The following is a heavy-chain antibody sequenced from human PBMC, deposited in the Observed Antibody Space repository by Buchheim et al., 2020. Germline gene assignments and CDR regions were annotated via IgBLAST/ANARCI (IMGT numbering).Heavy chain of an antibody. Sequence: EVHLLDSGGNLVQPGASLRLSCVASGFTFSDYAMGWVRQAPGRGLEWVSDIRGDGSRTYYAESVKGRFTISRDNMKNTVYLQIDSPRAEDTAVYYCAKDHSWLVPHFDYWGQGTL. CDR3: AKDHSWLVPHFDY. D-gene: IGHD6-19*01. J-gene: IGHJ4*02. CDR1: GFTFSDYA. CDR2: IRGDGSRT. V-gene: IGHV3-23*01.